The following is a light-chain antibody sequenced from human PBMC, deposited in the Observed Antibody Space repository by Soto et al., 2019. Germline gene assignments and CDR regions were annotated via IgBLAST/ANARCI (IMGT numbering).Light chain of an antibody. CDR1: QSVNSNY. J-gene: IGKJ2*01. CDR3: QQYGSSPRYT. Sequence: EIMLTQSPGTLSLSPGERATLSCRASQSVNSNYLAWYQQKPGQAPRLLIYSASSRATGIPDRFSGSGSGTDFTLTISRLEPEDFAVYYCQQYGSSPRYTFGQGTKVEIK. V-gene: IGKV3-20*01. CDR2: SAS.